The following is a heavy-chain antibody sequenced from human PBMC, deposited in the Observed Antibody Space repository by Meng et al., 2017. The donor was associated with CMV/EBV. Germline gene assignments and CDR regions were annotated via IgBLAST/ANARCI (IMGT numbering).Heavy chain of an antibody. CDR1: GFTFSSYA. CDR3: ARDLGRFLEWSGALGGMDV. Sequence: GGSLRLSCVASGFTFSSYAMHWVRQAPGKGLEWVAVISYDGSNKYYADSVKGRFTISRDNSKNTLYLQMNSLRAEDTAVYYCARDLGRFLEWSGALGGMDVWGQGTTVTVSS. D-gene: IGHD3-3*01. J-gene: IGHJ6*02. V-gene: IGHV3-30*04. CDR2: ISYDGSNK.